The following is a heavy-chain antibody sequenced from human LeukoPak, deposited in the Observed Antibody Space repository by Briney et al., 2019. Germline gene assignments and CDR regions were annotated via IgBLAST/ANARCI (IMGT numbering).Heavy chain of an antibody. CDR3: ARMAFIAAAGEADY. D-gene: IGHD6-13*01. Sequence: SSETLSLTCAVYGGSFSGYYWSWIRQPPGRGLEWIGEINHSGSTNYNPSLKSRVTISVDTSKNQFSLKLSSVTAADTAVYYCARMAFIAAAGEADYWGQGTLVTVSS. CDR2: INHSGST. V-gene: IGHV4-34*01. CDR1: GGSFSGYY. J-gene: IGHJ4*02.